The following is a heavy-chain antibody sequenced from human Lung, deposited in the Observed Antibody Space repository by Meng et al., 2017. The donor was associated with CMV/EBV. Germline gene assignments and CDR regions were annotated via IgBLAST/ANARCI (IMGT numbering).Heavy chain of an antibody. CDR1: GFTFSAFA. Sequence: GGSLRLXXAASGFTFSAFAMSWVRQAPGKGLEWVSSVGGSGDNRYYADSVKGRFTMSRDNSKKTLYLEMNSLRAEDTALYYCAKDRNIVTTSFDSWGQGTAVTVSS. V-gene: IGHV3-23*01. J-gene: IGHJ4*02. D-gene: IGHD5-12*01. CDR3: AKDRNIVTTSFDS. CDR2: VGGSGDNR.